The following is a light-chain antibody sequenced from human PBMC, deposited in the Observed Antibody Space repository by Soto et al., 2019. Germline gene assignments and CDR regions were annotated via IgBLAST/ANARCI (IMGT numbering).Light chain of an antibody. Sequence: EIVLTQFPVTLSLSPGERATLSCRASQSVDNYLAWYQQKPGQAPRLLIYDVSTRATGVPARFSGSGSGTDFTLTITSLEPEDFAVYSCQQRSDWPITVGQGTRLEIK. CDR1: QSVDNY. J-gene: IGKJ5*01. CDR2: DVS. V-gene: IGKV3-11*01. CDR3: QQRSDWPIT.